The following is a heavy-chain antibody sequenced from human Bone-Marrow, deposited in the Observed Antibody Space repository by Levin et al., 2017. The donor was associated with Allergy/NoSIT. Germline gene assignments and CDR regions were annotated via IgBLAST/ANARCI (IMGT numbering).Heavy chain of an antibody. V-gene: IGHV3-30-3*01. Sequence: SCAASGFTFSSYAMHWVRQAPGKGLEWVAVISYDGSNKYYADSVKGRFTISSDNSKNTLYLQMNSLRAEDTAVYYWARTKVRYSSSWYLNYWGQGTVVTVSS. D-gene: IGHD6-13*01. CDR2: ISYDGSNK. CDR3: ARTKVRYSSSWYLNY. J-gene: IGHJ4*02. CDR1: GFTFSSYA.